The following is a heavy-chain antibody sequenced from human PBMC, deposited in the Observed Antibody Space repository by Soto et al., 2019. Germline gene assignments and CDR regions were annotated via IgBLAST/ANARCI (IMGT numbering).Heavy chain of an antibody. D-gene: IGHD5-12*01. J-gene: IGHJ4*02. CDR2: ISAYNGNT. Sequence: ASVKVSCKASGYTFTSYGISWVRQAPGQGLEWMGWISAYNGNTNYAQKLQGRVTMTTNTSTSTAYMELSSLRSEDTAVYYCARDGGAVATPVYYFDYWGQGTLVTVSS. V-gene: IGHV1-18*01. CDR3: ARDGGAVATPVYYFDY. CDR1: GYTFTSYG.